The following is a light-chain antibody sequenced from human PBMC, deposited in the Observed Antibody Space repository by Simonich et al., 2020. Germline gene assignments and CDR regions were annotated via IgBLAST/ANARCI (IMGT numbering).Light chain of an antibody. J-gene: IGLJ2*01. CDR3: NSRDSSGNHVV. CDR1: SSNIGNNY. CDR2: DNN. V-gene: IGLV1-51*01. Sequence: QSVLTQPPSVSAAPGQKVTISCSGSSSNIGNNYVSWYQQLPGTAPKLLIYDNNKRPSGIPDRFSGSSSGNTASLTITGAQAEDEADYYCNSRDSSGNHVVFGGGTKLTVL.